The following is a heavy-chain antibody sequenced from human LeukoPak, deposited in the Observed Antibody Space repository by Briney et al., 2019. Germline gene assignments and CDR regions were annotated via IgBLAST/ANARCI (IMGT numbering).Heavy chain of an antibody. V-gene: IGHV1-8*03. CDR3: ARGRPPSGVLEWFQYYYYMDV. J-gene: IGHJ6*03. D-gene: IGHD3-3*01. Sequence: GASVKVSCKASGYTFTSYDINWVRQATGQGLEWMGWMNPNSGNTGYAQKFQGRVTITRNTSISTAYMELSSLRSEDTAVYYCARGRPPSGVLEWFQYYYYMDVWGKGTTVTVSS. CDR1: GYTFTSYD. CDR2: MNPNSGNT.